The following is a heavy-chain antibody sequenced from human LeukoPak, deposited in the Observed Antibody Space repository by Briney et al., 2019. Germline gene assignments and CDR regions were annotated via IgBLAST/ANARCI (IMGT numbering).Heavy chain of an antibody. D-gene: IGHD3-3*01. J-gene: IGHJ6*03. CDR1: GYSFSDYW. Sequence: GESLKISCKGSGYSFSDYWIGWVRQMPGKGLEWMGIIYPGDSDTRYSPSFQGQVTISADKSISTAYLQWSSLKASDTAMYYCARLGQGFNYYMDVWGKGTTVTVSS. V-gene: IGHV5-51*01. CDR2: IYPGDSDT. CDR3: ARLGQGFNYYMDV.